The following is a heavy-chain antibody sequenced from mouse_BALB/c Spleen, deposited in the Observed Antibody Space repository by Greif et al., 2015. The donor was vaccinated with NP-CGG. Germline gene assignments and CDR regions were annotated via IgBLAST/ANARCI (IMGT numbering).Heavy chain of an antibody. CDR2: IYPGDGDT. CDR1: GYAFSSYW. CDR3: ARGRDEWYFDV. J-gene: IGHJ1*01. D-gene: IGHD3-1*01. V-gene: IGHV1-80*01. Sequence: QVQLQQPGAELVRPGSSVKISCKASGYAFSSYWMNWVKQRPGKGLEWIGQIYPGDGDTNYNGKFKGKATLTADKSSSTAYMQLSSLTSEDSAVYVCARGRDEWYFDVWGAGTTVTVSS.